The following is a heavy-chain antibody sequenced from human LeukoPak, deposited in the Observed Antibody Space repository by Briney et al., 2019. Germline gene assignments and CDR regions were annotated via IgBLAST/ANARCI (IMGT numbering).Heavy chain of an antibody. V-gene: IGHV3-21*01. CDR2: ISSSSSYI. D-gene: IGHD3-22*01. Sequence: GGSLRLPRAASGFTFSSYSMNWVRQAPGKGLEWVSSISSSSSYIYYADSVKGRFTISRDNAKNSLYLQMNSLRAEDTAVYYCARTPDYYDSSGYYYEGPGDYWGQGTLVTVSS. J-gene: IGHJ4*02. CDR3: ARTPDYYDSSGYYYEGPGDY. CDR1: GFTFSSYS.